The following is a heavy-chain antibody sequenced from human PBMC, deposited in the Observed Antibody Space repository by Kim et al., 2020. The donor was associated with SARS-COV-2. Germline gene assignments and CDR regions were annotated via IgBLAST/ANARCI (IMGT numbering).Heavy chain of an antibody. V-gene: IGHV3-15*01. CDR3: TTDLGLGGSGSYYKPRSALVASERGEFDDP. Sequence: GGSLRLSCAASGFTFSNAWMSWVRQAPGKGLEWVGRIKSKTDGGTTDYAAPVKGRFTISRDDSKNTLYLQMNSLKTEDTAVYYCTTDLGLGGSGSYYKPRSALVASERGEFDDPWGQGTLVTVSS. CDR1: GFTFSNAW. CDR2: IKSKTDGGTT. D-gene: IGHD3-10*01. J-gene: IGHJ5*02.